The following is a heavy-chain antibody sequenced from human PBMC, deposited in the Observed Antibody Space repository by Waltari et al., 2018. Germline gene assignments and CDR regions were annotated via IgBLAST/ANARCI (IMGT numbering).Heavy chain of an antibody. D-gene: IGHD3-3*01. CDR2: IKQDGSEK. J-gene: IGHJ4*02. V-gene: IGHV3-7*01. Sequence: EVQLVASGGGLVQPGGSLRLSCAASDFTFSSYWIRWVRQAPGKGLEWVANIKQDGSEKYYVDSVKGRFTISRDNAKNSLYLQMNSLRAEDTAVYYCARAFGVGGPFDYWGQGTLVTVSS. CDR3: ARAFGVGGPFDY. CDR1: DFTFSSYW.